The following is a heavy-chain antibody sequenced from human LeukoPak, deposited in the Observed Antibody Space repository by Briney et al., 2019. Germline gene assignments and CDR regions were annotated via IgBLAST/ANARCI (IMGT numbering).Heavy chain of an antibody. J-gene: IGHJ4*02. CDR3: AREGDYVWGSYRLPLDY. Sequence: ASVKVSCKASGYTFTSYGISWVRQAPGRGLEWMGWISAYNGNTNYAQKLQGRVTMTTDTSASTAYMELRSLRSDDTAVYYCAREGDYVWGSYRLPLDYWGQGTLVTVSS. CDR2: ISAYNGNT. D-gene: IGHD3-16*02. CDR1: GYTFTSYG. V-gene: IGHV1-18*01.